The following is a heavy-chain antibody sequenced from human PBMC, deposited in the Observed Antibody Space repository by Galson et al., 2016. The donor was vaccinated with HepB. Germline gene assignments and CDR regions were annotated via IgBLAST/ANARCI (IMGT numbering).Heavy chain of an antibody. Sequence: SGRASGFSLSSPALICFRRAPGKGLEWLSQISGCSSTIYYADSVKGRFTVSRDNAKNSLYLQMNSLRDDDTAVYYCAKPFLSSGLYYFDYWGRGTLVTVSS. J-gene: IGHJ4*02. V-gene: IGHV3-48*02. CDR3: AKPFLSSGLYYFDY. D-gene: IGHD6-19*01. CDR1: GFSLSSPA. CDR2: ISGCSSTI.